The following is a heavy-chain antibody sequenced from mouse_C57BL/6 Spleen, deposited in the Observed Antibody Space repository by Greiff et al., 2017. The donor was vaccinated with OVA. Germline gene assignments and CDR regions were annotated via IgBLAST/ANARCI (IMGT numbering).Heavy chain of an antibody. Sequence: VKLVESGPGLVQPSQSLSITCTVSGFSLTSYGVHWVSQSPGKGLEWLGVIWSGGSTDYNAAFISRLSISKDNTKRQVFFKINSLQAYDTARYCCASGIPAAMDYWGQGTSVTVSS. J-gene: IGHJ4*01. CDR3: ASGIPAAMDY. D-gene: IGHD4-1*01. CDR2: IWSGGST. CDR1: GFSLTSYG. V-gene: IGHV2-2*01.